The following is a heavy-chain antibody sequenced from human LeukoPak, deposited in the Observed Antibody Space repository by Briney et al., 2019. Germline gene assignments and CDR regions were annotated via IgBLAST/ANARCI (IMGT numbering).Heavy chain of an antibody. J-gene: IGHJ5*02. CDR1: GYTFTSYG. CDR3: AREGHCSDTACSFDP. CDR2: ISAYNGNT. D-gene: IGHD2-2*01. Sequence: VASVKVSCKASGYTFTSYGISWVRQAPGQGLEWMGWISAYNGNTNYAQKLQGRVTMTTDTSTSTAYMELRSLRSDDTALYYCAREGHCSDTACSFDPWGQGTLVTVSS. V-gene: IGHV1-18*01.